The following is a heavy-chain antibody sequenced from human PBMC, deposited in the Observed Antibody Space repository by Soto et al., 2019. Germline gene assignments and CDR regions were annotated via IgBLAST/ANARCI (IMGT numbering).Heavy chain of an antibody. D-gene: IGHD2-21*02. CDR2: IYDSGST. J-gene: IGHJ2*01. Sequence: QVQLQESGPGLVKPSETLSLTCAVSGGSLSNYYWSWIRQPPGKGLEWIGYIYDSGSTNYNPSLKSRVTISIDTSKNQFSLKLTSVTAADTAVYYCARVGEDRVVTGNWYFDPWGRGSLVTVSS. CDR1: GGSLSNYY. V-gene: IGHV4-59*01. CDR3: ARVGEDRVVTGNWYFDP.